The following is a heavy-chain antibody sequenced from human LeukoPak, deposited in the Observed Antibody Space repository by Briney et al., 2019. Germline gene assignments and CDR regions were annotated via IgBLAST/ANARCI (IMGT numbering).Heavy chain of an antibody. CDR3: AKRVSGWYWVDY. J-gene: IGHJ4*02. V-gene: IGHV3-23*01. D-gene: IGHD6-19*01. CDR2: IRGSGSGT. CDR1: GFPFSGYA. Sequence: PGGSLRLSCAASGFPFSGYAMTWVRQAPGKGLEWVSAIRGSGSGTYYADSVKGRFTISRDSSKNTVYLQMNSLRVEDTAVYYCAKRVSGWYWVDYWGQGTLVTVPS.